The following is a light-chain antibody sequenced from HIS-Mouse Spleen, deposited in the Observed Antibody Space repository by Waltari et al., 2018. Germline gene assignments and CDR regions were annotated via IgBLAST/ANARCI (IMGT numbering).Light chain of an antibody. J-gene: IGLJ3*02. Sequence: QSALTQPRSVSGSPGQSVTISCTGTSSDVGGYNYVSRYQQHPGKAPKLMIYDVSTRPSGVPDRFSGSKSGNPASLTISGLQAEDEADYYCCSYAGSYTWVFGGGTKLTVL. CDR2: DVS. CDR1: SSDVGGYNY. CDR3: CSYAGSYTWV. V-gene: IGLV2-11*01.